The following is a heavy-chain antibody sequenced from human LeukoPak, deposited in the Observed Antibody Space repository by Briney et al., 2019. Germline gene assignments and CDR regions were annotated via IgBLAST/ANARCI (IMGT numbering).Heavy chain of an antibody. CDR2: INPNSGGT. D-gene: IGHD5-12*01. CDR3: ARVGYSGYDSRPVFNY. Sequence: ASVKVSCKTSGYTFIDYYIHWVRQAPGQGLEWMGRINPNSGGTDCPRKFQGRVTMTRDTSDTTAYMELSRLRSEDTAVYYCARVGYSGYDSRPVFNYWGQGTLVTVSS. V-gene: IGHV1-2*06. CDR1: GYTFIDYY. J-gene: IGHJ4*02.